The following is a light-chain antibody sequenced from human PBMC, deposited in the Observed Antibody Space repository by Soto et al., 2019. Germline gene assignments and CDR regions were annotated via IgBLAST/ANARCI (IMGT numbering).Light chain of an antibody. CDR2: GAS. Sequence: EIVLTQSPGTLSLSPGERATLSCRASQSVSSSYLAWYQQKPGQAPRLLIYGASRRATGIPDRFSGSGSGTDFTLTISRLEPEDFVVYYCQQYGSSPYTFGQGTKLETK. CDR1: QSVSSSY. J-gene: IGKJ2*01. CDR3: QQYGSSPYT. V-gene: IGKV3-20*01.